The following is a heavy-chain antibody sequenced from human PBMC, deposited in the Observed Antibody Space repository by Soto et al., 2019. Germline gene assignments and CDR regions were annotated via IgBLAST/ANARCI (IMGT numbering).Heavy chain of an antibody. CDR1: GDAFNNYI. CDR3: AIAVPGRQSPIDY. D-gene: IGHD6-19*01. J-gene: IGHJ4*02. CDR2: VIPIFATP. V-gene: IGHV1-69*06. Sequence: QVQLVQSGSEVRKPGSSVKVSCKASGDAFNNYIITWVRQAPGHGPEWMGGVIPIFATPSYAQAFEGRLKVTADKSTKTAHMELASLTSDDTAVYYCAIAVPGRQSPIDYWGQGTPVIVTS.